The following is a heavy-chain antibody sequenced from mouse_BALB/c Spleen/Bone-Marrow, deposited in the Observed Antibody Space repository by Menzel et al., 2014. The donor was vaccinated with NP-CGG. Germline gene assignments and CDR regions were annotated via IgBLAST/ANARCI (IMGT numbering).Heavy chain of an antibody. CDR3: AKMGYAMDY. CDR2: ISYDGSN. CDR1: GYSITSGYY. J-gene: IGHJ4*01. V-gene: IGHV3-6*02. Sequence: VQLQQSGPGLVKPSQSLSLTCSVTGYSITSGYYWNWIRQFPGNKLEWMGYISYDGSNNYNPSLKNRISITRDTSKNQFFLKLNSVTTEDTATYYCAKMGYAMDYWGQRTSVTVSS.